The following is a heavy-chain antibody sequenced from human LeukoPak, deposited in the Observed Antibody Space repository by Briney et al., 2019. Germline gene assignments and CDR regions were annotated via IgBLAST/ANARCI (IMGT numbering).Heavy chain of an antibody. CDR1: GGSISTTSHY. CDR2: FHYSGST. V-gene: IGHV4-39*01. D-gene: IGHD6-19*01. J-gene: IGHJ4*02. Sequence: SETLSLTCTVSGGSISTTSHYWGWIRQSPGKGPEWIGSFHYSGSTYHNPSLTSRVSISKDTSRNQFSLKLISVTAADTAVYYCARWGSGWYGIIWGQGALVTVSS. CDR3: ARWGSGWYGII.